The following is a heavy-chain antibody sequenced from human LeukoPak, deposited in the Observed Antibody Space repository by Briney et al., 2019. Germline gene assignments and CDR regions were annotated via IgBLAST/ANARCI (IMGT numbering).Heavy chain of an antibody. CDR1: GFTFDDYG. V-gene: IGHV3-20*04. CDR3: ARGKGYYYDSSGYYPDAFDI. J-gene: IGHJ3*02. CDR2: INWNGGST. Sequence: GGSLRLSCAASGFTFDDYGMSWVRQAPGKGLEWVSGINWNGGSTGYADSVKGRFTISRDNAKNSLYLQMNSLRAEDTAVYYCARGKGYYYDSSGYYPDAFDIWGQGTMVTVSS. D-gene: IGHD3-22*01.